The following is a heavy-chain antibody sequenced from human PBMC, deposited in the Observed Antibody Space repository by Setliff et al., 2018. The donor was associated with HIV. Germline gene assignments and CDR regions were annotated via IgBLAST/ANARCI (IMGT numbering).Heavy chain of an antibody. D-gene: IGHD3-3*01. CDR2: IHSSGTT. CDR3: ARHKTHYDFYAFDV. V-gene: IGHV4-39*01. J-gene: IGHJ3*01. Sequence: SETLSLTCTVSGGSFSSSTYSWGWIRQPPGMGLEWIGSIHSSGTTDYNPSLKSRVAKSVDTSRSQFSLKLRSVTAADTAIYYCARHKTHYDFYAFDVWGQGTMVTVSS. CDR1: GGSFSSSTYS.